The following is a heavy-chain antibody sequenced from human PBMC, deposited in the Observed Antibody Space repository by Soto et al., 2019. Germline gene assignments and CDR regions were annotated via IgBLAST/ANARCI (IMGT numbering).Heavy chain of an antibody. Sequence: QVQLVQSGAEVKKPGSSVKVSCKASGGTFSNYAISWVRQAPGQGLEWMGGIIPIFGTTNYAQRFQGRVTITGDESTSTAYMELSSRRSEDTAVYYCARVSSSWYKDYFDYWGQGTLVTVSS. CDR3: ARVSSSWYKDYFDY. J-gene: IGHJ4*02. CDR1: GGTFSNYA. V-gene: IGHV1-69*12. CDR2: IIPIFGTT. D-gene: IGHD6-13*01.